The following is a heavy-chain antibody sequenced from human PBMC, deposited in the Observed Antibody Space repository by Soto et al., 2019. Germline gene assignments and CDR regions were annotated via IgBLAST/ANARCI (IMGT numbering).Heavy chain of an antibody. V-gene: IGHV3-30*18. Sequence: WGSLRLSCAASGFTFSSYGMHWVRQAPGKGLEWVAVISYDGSNKYYADSVKGRFTISRDNSKNTLYLQMNSLRAEDTAVYYCAKDRGYSGYNGMDVWGQGTTVTVSS. J-gene: IGHJ6*02. CDR2: ISYDGSNK. D-gene: IGHD5-12*01. CDR1: GFTFSSYG. CDR3: AKDRGYSGYNGMDV.